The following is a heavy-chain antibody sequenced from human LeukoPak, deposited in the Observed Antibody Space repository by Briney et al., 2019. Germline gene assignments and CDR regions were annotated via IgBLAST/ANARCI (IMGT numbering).Heavy chain of an antibody. D-gene: IGHD3-3*01. Sequence: GGSLRLSCAASGFTVSSNYMSWVRQAPGKGLEWVSAISGSGGSTYYADSVKGRFTISRDNSKNTLYLQMNSLRAEDTAVYYCAKDQTYYDFWSGPYFDYWGQGTLVTVSS. CDR3: AKDQTYYDFWSGPYFDY. CDR2: ISGSGGST. CDR1: GFTVSSNY. V-gene: IGHV3-23*01. J-gene: IGHJ4*02.